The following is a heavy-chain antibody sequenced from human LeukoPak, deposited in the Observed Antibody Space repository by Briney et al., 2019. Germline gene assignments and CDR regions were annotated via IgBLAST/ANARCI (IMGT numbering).Heavy chain of an antibody. CDR3: AKGNYYDSSAYYAD. CDR2: ISWNSGSI. J-gene: IGHJ4*02. V-gene: IGHV3-9*01. Sequence: PGRSLRLSCAASGFTFDDYAMHWVRQAPGKGLEWVSGISWNSGSIGYADSVKGRFTISRDNAKNSLYLQMNSLRAEDTALYYCAKGNYYDSSAYYADWGQGTLVTVSS. D-gene: IGHD3-22*01. CDR1: GFTFDDYA.